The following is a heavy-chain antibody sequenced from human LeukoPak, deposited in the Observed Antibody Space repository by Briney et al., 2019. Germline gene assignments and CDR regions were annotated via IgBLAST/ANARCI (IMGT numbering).Heavy chain of an antibody. CDR3: AKGGQPDY. CDR1: GFTFSSYG. D-gene: IGHD3-10*01. CDR2: ISYDGSNK. J-gene: IGHJ4*02. V-gene: IGHV3-30*18. Sequence: GGSLRLPCAASGFTFSSYGMHWVRQAPGKGLEWVAVISYDGSNKYYADSVKGRFTISRDNSKNTLYLQMNSLRAEDTAVYYCAKGGQPDYWGQGTLVTVSS.